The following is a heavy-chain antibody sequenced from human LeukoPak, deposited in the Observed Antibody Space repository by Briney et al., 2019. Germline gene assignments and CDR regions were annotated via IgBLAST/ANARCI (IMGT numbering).Heavy chain of an antibody. CDR1: GYTFTGYY. V-gene: IGHV1-2*02. CDR2: INPNSGGT. CDR3: ARGGSYGSGWYHY. J-gene: IGHJ4*02. Sequence: ASVKVSRKASGYTFTGYYMHWVRQAPGQGLEWMGWINPNSGGTNYAQKFQGRVTMTRDTSISTAYMELSRLRSDDTAVYYCARGGSYGSGWYHYWGQGTLVTVSS. D-gene: IGHD6-19*01.